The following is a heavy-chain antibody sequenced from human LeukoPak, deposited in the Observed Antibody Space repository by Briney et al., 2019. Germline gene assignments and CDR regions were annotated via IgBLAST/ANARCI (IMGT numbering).Heavy chain of an antibody. V-gene: IGHV3-7*01. CDR1: GFSLSRYW. J-gene: IGHJ4*02. Sequence: PGGSLRLSCTASGFSLSRYWMSWVRQAPGKGLEWVANIRQDGDEKHYVDSVKGRLTISRDNAKNSVYLQMTSLRAEDTAVYFCAREGDTSPGLDYWGQGALVTASS. CDR2: IRQDGDEK. CDR3: AREGDTSPGLDY.